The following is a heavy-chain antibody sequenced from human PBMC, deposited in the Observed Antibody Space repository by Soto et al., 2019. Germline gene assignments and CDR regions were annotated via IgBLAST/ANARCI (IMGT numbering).Heavy chain of an antibody. Sequence: EVQLLESGGGLVQRGGSLRLSCAASGFPFSSYVMAWVRQAPGKGLEWVGRSANKANSYTTQYAAAVKGRFTISRSDSENSLYLQMNSLRTEDTALYYCTRDFGGVWGQGTTVTVSS. D-gene: IGHD3-10*01. CDR1: GFPFSSYV. J-gene: IGHJ6*02. V-gene: IGHV3-72*01. CDR3: TRDFGGV. CDR2: SANKANSYTT.